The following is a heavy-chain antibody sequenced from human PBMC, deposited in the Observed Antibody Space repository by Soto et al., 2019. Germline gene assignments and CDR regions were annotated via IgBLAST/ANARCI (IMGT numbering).Heavy chain of an antibody. CDR3: ARTYIAASRPTASDL. V-gene: IGHV1-69*01. Sequence: QVQLVQSGAEVRKPGSSVKVSCKASGDTFMYYAFTWVRQAPGQGLEWAGQAIAVFGTTNHAQKLQGRVTFTADESTSTAYMELSSLRFEDTAVYFCARTYIAASRPTASDLWGQGTMVTVSS. CDR1: GDTFMYYA. CDR2: AIAVFGTT. J-gene: IGHJ3*01. D-gene: IGHD6-13*01.